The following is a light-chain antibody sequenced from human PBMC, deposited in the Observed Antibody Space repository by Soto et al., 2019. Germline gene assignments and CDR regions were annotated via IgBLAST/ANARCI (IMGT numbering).Light chain of an antibody. CDR1: QSVSGW. CDR3: QHYNSYSEA. CDR2: DAS. V-gene: IGKV1-5*01. Sequence: DIPMTQSPSTLSAYVGDTVTVTCRASQSVSGWLAWYQQKPGKAPKLLIYDASSLQSGVPSRFSGSGSGTEFTLTISSLQPDDFATYYCQHYNSYSEAFGQGTKVDIK. J-gene: IGKJ1*01.